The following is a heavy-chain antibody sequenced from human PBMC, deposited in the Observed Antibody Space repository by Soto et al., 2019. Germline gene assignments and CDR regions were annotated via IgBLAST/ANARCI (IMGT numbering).Heavy chain of an antibody. CDR3: AREPRYCSGGSCSITGDAFDI. J-gene: IGHJ3*02. V-gene: IGHV3-66*01. D-gene: IGHD2-15*01. Sequence: EVQLVESGGGLVQPGGSLRLSCAASGLIVSSTYMSWVRQAPGKGLEWVSVISNGGDTHYADSVKGRFSLSRDISNNTLHLQMSSMRVEETAVYYCAREPRYCSGGSCSITGDAFDIWGQGTMVTVSS. CDR1: GLIVSSTY. CDR2: ISNGGDT.